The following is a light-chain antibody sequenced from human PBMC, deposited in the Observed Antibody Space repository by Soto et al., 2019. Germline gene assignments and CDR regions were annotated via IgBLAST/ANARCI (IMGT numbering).Light chain of an antibody. Sequence: QSALPQPASVSGSPGQSITISCTGTSADIGDSDYVSWYQQHPDKAPKLLIAEVTKRPSGVSNRFSGSKSGNTASLTISGLQAEDEADYYCSSYSRNATPVVFGGGTKLTVL. J-gene: IGLJ2*01. CDR3: SSYSRNATPVV. CDR1: SADIGDSDY. CDR2: EVT. V-gene: IGLV2-14*01.